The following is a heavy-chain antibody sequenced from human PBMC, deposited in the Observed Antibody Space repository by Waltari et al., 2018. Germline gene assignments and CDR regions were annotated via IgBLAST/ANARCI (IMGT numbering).Heavy chain of an antibody. Sequence: QVQLQQWGAGLLKPSETLSLTCAVSGGSLGGFSWSGLRQSPGTGLEWIGEINHDGTTNYNPSLKSRVTVSVDTSKKQFSLNLSSVTAADTGVYYCALDDDILTGPTSNWYFDIWGRGTLVTVSS. J-gene: IGHJ2*01. CDR3: ALDDDILTGPTSNWYFDI. V-gene: IGHV4-34*01. CDR2: INHDGTT. CDR1: GGSLGGFS. D-gene: IGHD3-9*01.